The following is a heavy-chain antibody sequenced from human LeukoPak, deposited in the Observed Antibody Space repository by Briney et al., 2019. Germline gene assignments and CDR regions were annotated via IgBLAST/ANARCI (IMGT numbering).Heavy chain of an antibody. CDR2: INPNSGGT. D-gene: IGHD6-19*01. CDR1: GYTFTGYY. Sequence: WASVKVSCKASGYTFTGYYMHWVRQAPGQGLEWMGWINPNSGGTNYAQKFQGRVTMTRDSSISTAYMELSRLRSDDTAVYYCARATYSSGWSDYWGQGTLVTVSS. V-gene: IGHV1-2*02. CDR3: ARATYSSGWSDY. J-gene: IGHJ4*02.